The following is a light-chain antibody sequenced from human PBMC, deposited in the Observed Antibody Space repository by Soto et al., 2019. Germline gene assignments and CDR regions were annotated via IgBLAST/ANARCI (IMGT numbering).Light chain of an antibody. CDR3: MQALEILYT. Sequence: EIVLTQSPLSLPVTPGEPASISCRSSQSLLHSNGYNYLSWYLQKPGQSAQLLIYLGSNRASGVPDRFSGSGSGTEFTLEISRVEAEDVGIYFCMQALEILYTFGQGTKLEIK. J-gene: IGKJ2*01. CDR2: LGS. V-gene: IGKV2-28*01. CDR1: QSLLHSNGYNY.